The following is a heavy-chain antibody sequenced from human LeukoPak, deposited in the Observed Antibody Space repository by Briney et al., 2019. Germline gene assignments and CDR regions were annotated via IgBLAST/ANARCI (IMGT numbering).Heavy chain of an antibody. D-gene: IGHD6-6*01. CDR1: GGSFSGYY. CDR2: INHRGST. Sequence: PSETLSLTCAVYGGSFSGYYWSWIRQPPGKGLEWIGEINHRGSTNYNPSLKSRVTISVDTSKNQFSLKLSSVTAADTAVYYCARVAARPPYYFDYWGQGTLVTVSS. CDR3: ARVAARPPYYFDY. J-gene: IGHJ4*02. V-gene: IGHV4-34*01.